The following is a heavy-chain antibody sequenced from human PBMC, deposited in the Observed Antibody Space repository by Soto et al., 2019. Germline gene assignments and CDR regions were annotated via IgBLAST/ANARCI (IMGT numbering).Heavy chain of an antibody. D-gene: IGHD5-18*01. CDR2: ISSSSSYI. CDR3: ARDQPGYSYGYGLGY. J-gene: IGHJ4*02. Sequence: PVASLRLSSAASGFTFSSYSMNWVRQAPGKGLEWVSSISSSSSYIYYADSVKGRFTISRDNAKNSLYLQMNSLRAEDTAVYYCARDQPGYSYGYGLGYWGQGT. V-gene: IGHV3-21*01. CDR1: GFTFSSYS.